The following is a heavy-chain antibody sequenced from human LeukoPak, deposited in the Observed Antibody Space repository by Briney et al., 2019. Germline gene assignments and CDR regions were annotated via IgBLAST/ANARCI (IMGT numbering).Heavy chain of an antibody. CDR2: INSDGKST. D-gene: IGHD3-16*01. Sequence: GGSLRLSCAASGFTFSSYWMHWVRQAPGKGLVWVSCINSDGKSTAYADSVKGRFTLSRDNAKNTVYLQMNSLRAEDTAVYYCARLDSPAGGYWGQGTLVTVSS. CDR1: GFTFSSYW. CDR3: ARLDSPAGGY. J-gene: IGHJ4*02. V-gene: IGHV3-74*01.